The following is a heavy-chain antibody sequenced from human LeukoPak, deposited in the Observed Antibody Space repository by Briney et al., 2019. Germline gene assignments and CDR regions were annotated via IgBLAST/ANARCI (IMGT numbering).Heavy chain of an antibody. Sequence: PGESLQISCQGSGSSFTRYWIGCVRQVPGKGLEWMGIIYPGDSDTRYSPSFQGQVTISADKSISTAYLQWSSLKASDTAMYYCARGGGGDLADAPDAFDIWGQGTMVTVSS. V-gene: IGHV5-51*01. J-gene: IGHJ3*02. CDR2: IYPGDSDT. CDR1: GSSFTRYW. CDR3: ARGGGGDLADAPDAFDI. D-gene: IGHD2-21*02.